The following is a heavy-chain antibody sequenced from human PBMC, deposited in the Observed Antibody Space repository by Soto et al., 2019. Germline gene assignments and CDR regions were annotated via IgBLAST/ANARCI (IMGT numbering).Heavy chain of an antibody. CDR1: GFTFSSYA. CDR3: AKTGPDYYGSGSYYRQGIDY. CDR2: ISGSGGST. D-gene: IGHD3-10*01. J-gene: IGHJ4*02. Sequence: GGSLRLSCAASGFTFSSYAMSWVRQAPGKGLEWVSAISGSGGSTYYADSVKGRFTISRDNSKNTLYLQMNSLRAEDTAVYYCAKTGPDYYGSGSYYRQGIDYWGQGTLVTVSS. V-gene: IGHV3-23*01.